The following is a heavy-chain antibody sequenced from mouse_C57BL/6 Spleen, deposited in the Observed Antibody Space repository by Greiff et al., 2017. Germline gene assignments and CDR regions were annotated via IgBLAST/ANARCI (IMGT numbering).Heavy chain of an antibody. CDR3: TTSPYDYYDWYFDV. V-gene: IGHV14-1*01. J-gene: IGHJ1*03. CDR1: GFNINDHH. Sequence: VQLQQSGAEPVRPGASVKLFCPASGFNINDHHMHRVKQRPEQGLEWIGRIDSEDGDTEYAPKFQGKATMTADTSANTAYLQLSSLTSEDTAVYYCTTSPYDYYDWYFDVWGTGTTVTVSS. CDR2: IDSEDGDT. D-gene: IGHD2-4*01.